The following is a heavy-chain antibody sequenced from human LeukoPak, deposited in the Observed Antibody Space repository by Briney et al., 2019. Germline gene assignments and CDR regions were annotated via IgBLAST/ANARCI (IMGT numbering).Heavy chain of an antibody. CDR1: GLTFSSHW. Sequence: PGGSLRLSCAASGLTFSSHWMHWVRQAPGKGLVWVSRITNDGSSTTYADSVKGRFTISRDNSKNTLYLQMNSLRAEDTAVYYCARETQYYDFWSGYYTYNWFDPWGQGTLVTVSS. CDR3: ARETQYYDFWSGYYTYNWFDP. D-gene: IGHD3-3*01. J-gene: IGHJ5*02. CDR2: ITNDGSST. V-gene: IGHV3-74*01.